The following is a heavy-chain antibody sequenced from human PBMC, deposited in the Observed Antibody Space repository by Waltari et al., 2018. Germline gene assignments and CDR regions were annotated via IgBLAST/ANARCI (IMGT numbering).Heavy chain of an antibody. CDR3: ARDSYNWNYVGAY. V-gene: IGHV1-2*02. CDR1: GYTFTGYY. CDR2: INPNRGGT. J-gene: IGHJ4*02. D-gene: IGHD1-7*01. Sequence: QVQLVQSGAEVKKPGASVKVSCKASGYTFTGYYMHWVRQAPGHGLEWMGWINPNRGGTNYAQKCQGRVTMTRDTSISTAYMELSRLRSDDTAVYDCARDSYNWNYVGAYWGQGTLVTVSS.